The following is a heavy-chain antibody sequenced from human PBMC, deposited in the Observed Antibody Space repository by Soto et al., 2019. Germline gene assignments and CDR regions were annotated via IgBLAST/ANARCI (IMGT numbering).Heavy chain of an antibody. Sequence: ASVKVSGKASGYTLTSFYMHWMRQAPGQGLEWMGVIDPSAGSTTYAQKLQGRVTMTTDTSTSTAYMELRSLRSDDTAVYYCARDRHGGNFYFDYWGQGTLVTVSS. D-gene: IGHD2-21*02. CDR2: IDPSAGST. CDR1: GYTLTSFY. CDR3: ARDRHGGNFYFDY. J-gene: IGHJ4*02. V-gene: IGHV1-46*01.